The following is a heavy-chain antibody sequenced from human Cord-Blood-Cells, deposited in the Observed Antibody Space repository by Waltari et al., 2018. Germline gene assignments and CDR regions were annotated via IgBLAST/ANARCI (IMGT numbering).Heavy chain of an antibody. CDR1: GFTVSSNY. Sequence: EVQLVESGGGLIQPGGSLRLSCAASGFTVSSNYMSWVRQAPGKGLWWCLVSYSGGSTYYADSVKGRFTISRDNSKNTLYLQMNSLRAEDTAVYYCARGYGSYYFDYWGQGTLVTVSS. CDR2: SYSGGST. CDR3: ARGYGSYYFDY. D-gene: IGHD1-1*01. J-gene: IGHJ4*02. V-gene: IGHV3-53*01.